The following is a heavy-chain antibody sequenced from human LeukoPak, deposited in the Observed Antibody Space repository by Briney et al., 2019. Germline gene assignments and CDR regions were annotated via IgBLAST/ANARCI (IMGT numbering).Heavy chain of an antibody. CDR3: SRVDGYPNWFGP. CDR1: GFTFCDIA. CDR2: LRSRAYGGTP. V-gene: IGHV3-49*01. D-gene: IGHD5-24*01. Sequence: GGSVRLFCSASGFTFCDIAMRWFPPAPGKGREGVVFLRSRAYGGTPEYPASVKGRFTISRDAAKRVAYLQIHSLNDEYTSAYCCSRVDGYPNWFGPWGQGTRVTVSS. J-gene: IGHJ5*02.